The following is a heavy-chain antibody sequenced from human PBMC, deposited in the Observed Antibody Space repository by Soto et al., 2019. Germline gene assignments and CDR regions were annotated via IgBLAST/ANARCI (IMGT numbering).Heavy chain of an antibody. Sequence: QVQLQQSGPGLVKPSQTLSLTCDISGDSVSSNSAAWHWIRQTPSRGLEWLGRTYYRSKWYINYADSVTSRITVKPDTSKNQFSLQLNSVTPEDTAVYYCARGSWDDVTGHYYMDVWGKGTTVTVSS. CDR2: TYYRSKWYI. V-gene: IGHV6-1*01. CDR3: ARGSWDDVTGHYYMDV. CDR1: GDSVSSNSAA. J-gene: IGHJ6*03. D-gene: IGHD1-1*01.